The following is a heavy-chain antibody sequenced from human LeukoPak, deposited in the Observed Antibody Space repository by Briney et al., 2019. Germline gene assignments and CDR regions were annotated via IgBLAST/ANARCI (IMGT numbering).Heavy chain of an antibody. Sequence: PGESLKISCKGSGCSFTSYWIGWVRQMPGKGLEWMGLIYPGDSDARYSPSFQGQVTISADKSITTAYLQWSSLKASDTAMYYCARHFGGSTSHAFDIWGQGTMVTVSS. CDR3: ARHFGGSTSHAFDI. CDR2: IYPGDSDA. D-gene: IGHD2-2*01. CDR1: GCSFTSYW. V-gene: IGHV5-51*01. J-gene: IGHJ3*02.